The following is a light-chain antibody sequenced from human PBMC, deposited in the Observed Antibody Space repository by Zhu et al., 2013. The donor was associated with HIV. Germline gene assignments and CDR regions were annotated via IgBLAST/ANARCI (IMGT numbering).Light chain of an antibody. V-gene: IGLV1-51*01. J-gene: IGLJ2*01. CDR1: SSNIENNY. CDR2: NDN. CDR3: GTWDTTLSAGV. Sequence: QSVLTQPPSVSAAPGQKVTISCSGSSSNIENNYVSWYQQLPGTAPKLLIKNDNERPSGIPDRFSGSKSGTSATLGITGLQTGDEADYYCGTWDTTLSAGVFGGGTKTDRP.